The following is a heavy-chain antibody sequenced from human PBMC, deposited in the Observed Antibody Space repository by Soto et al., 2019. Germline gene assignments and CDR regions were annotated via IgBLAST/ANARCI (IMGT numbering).Heavy chain of an antibody. CDR2: ISHSGST. Sequence: QVQLQESGPGLVKPSGTLSLSCAVSGDSMSSTNWWSWVRQPPGKGLEWIGEISHSGSTNYNPSLTSRVTISVDKSRKQFSLRLSSVTAADTAVYYCARDRQGIHDYWGQGTLVTVSS. CDR3: ARDRQGIHDY. V-gene: IGHV4-4*02. CDR1: GDSMSSTNW. J-gene: IGHJ4*02.